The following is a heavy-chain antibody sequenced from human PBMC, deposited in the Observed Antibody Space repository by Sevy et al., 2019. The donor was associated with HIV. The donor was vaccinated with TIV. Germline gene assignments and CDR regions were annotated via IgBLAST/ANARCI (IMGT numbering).Heavy chain of an antibody. Sequence: GGSLRLSCAASGFTFSSYEIHWVRQAPGKGLEWLSSISNTGSTIYYANSVKGRFTISRDNANNSLYLQVNILRAEDTAVYYCARGDYGTGAYYNLYYFEFWGQGTLVTVSS. V-gene: IGHV3-48*03. CDR1: GFTFSSYE. J-gene: IGHJ4*02. CDR3: ARGDYGTGAYYNLYYFEF. D-gene: IGHD3-10*01. CDR2: ISNTGSTI.